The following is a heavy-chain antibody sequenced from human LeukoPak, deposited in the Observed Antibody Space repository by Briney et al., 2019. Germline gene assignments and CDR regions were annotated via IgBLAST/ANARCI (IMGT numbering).Heavy chain of an antibody. CDR1: GFTFSSYS. Sequence: AGSLRLSCAASGFTFSSYSMNWVRQAPGKGLEWLSYITSSSTVQYADSVKGRFTISRDNAKNSLYLQMNSLRAEDTAVYYCARGKSGMAYFDYWGQGTLVTVSS. D-gene: IGHD5-18*01. CDR2: ITSSSTV. J-gene: IGHJ4*02. CDR3: ARGKSGMAYFDY. V-gene: IGHV3-48*01.